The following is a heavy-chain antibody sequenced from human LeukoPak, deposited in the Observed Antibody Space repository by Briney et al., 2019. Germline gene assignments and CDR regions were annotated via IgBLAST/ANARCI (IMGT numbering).Heavy chain of an antibody. V-gene: IGHV4-30-2*01. CDR3: ARVVPSYYYGMVV. Sequence: TQTLSLTCDVSGGTISSYGNSWIWIPQPPGKDLVGISYTYHSGSTYYNPSLKSRVTISVDRSKNQFSLKLSSVTAADTAVYYCARVVPSYYYGMVVWGQGTTVTVS. D-gene: IGHD3-10*01. J-gene: IGHJ6*02. CDR1: GGTISSYGNS. CDR2: TYHSGST.